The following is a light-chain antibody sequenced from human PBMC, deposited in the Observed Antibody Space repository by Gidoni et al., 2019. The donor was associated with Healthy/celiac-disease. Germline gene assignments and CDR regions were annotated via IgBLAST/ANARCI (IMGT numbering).Light chain of an antibody. Sequence: DIQMTQSPSSLSASVGDRVTITCRASQGIRQDLGWFQQKPGKAPKRLLYASSTLERWVPSRFSGSGSGAAFTLTISSLQPEDFATYYCLQHNSYPRTFGQGTKLEIK. V-gene: IGKV1-17*01. CDR1: QGIRQD. CDR3: LQHNSYPRT. J-gene: IGKJ2*01. CDR2: ASS.